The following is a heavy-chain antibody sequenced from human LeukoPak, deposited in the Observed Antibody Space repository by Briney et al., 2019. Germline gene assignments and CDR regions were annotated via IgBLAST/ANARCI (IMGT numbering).Heavy chain of an antibody. Sequence: GGSLRLSCAASGFTFSSYWMSWVRQAPGKGLEWVANIKQDGSEKYYVDSVKGRFTVSRDNAKNSLYLQMNSPRAEDTAVYYCARDKLITMIVVAIQAAFDIWGQGRMVTVSS. CDR2: IKQDGSEK. D-gene: IGHD3-22*01. V-gene: IGHV3-7*01. J-gene: IGHJ3*02. CDR3: ARDKLITMIVVAIQAAFDI. CDR1: GFTFSSYW.